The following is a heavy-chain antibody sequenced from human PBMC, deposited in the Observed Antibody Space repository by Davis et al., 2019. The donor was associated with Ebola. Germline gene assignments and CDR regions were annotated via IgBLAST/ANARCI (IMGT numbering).Heavy chain of an antibody. Sequence: PSETLSLTCTVSGGSISSGDYYWSWIRQPPGKGLEWIGYIYYSGSTYYNPSLKSRVTISVDTSKNQFSLKLSSVTAADTAVYYCARLPSSGWLAYFDYWGQGTLVTVSS. J-gene: IGHJ4*02. V-gene: IGHV4-30-4*01. CDR3: ARLPSSGWLAYFDY. D-gene: IGHD6-19*01. CDR1: GGSISSGDYY. CDR2: IYYSGST.